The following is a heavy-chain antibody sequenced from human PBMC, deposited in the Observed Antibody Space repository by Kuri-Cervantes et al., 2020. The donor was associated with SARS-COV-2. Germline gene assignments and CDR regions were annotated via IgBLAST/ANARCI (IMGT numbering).Heavy chain of an antibody. V-gene: IGHV1-24*01. Sequence: ASVKVSCKVSGYTLTELSIHWVRQAPGKGLEWMGGFDPEDGETIYAQKFQGRVTMTEDTSTDTAYMELSSLRSEDTAVYYCATGPPETVRWFDPWGQGTLVTVSS. CDR3: ATGPPETVRWFDP. CDR1: GYTLTELS. J-gene: IGHJ5*02. D-gene: IGHD1-14*01. CDR2: FDPEDGET.